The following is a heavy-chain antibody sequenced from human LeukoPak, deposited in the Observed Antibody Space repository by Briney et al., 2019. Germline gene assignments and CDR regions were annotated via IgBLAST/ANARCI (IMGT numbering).Heavy chain of an antibody. CDR2: INHSGST. V-gene: IGHV4-34*01. J-gene: IGHJ6*03. CDR3: ARAPPRPPIYYYYMDV. Sequence: SETLSLTCAVYGGSFSGYYWSWIRQPPGKGLEWIGEINHSGSTNYNPSLKSRVTITVDTSKNQFSLKLSSVTAADTAVYYCARAPPRPPIYYYYMDVWGKGTTVTVSS. CDR1: GGSFSGYY.